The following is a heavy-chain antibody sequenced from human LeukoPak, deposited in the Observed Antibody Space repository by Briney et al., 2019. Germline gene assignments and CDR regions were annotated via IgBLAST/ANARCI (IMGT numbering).Heavy chain of an antibody. V-gene: IGHV3-33*01. Sequence: GGSLRLSCAASGFTFSRHGMHWVRQAPGKGLEWVAVIWYDGSNKYYADSVKGRFTISRDNSKNMLYVEMNSLRAEDTAVYYCVRWGSGKAMDVWGKGTTVTVSP. CDR1: GFTFSRHG. CDR3: VRWGSGKAMDV. D-gene: IGHD7-27*01. J-gene: IGHJ6*04. CDR2: IWYDGSNK.